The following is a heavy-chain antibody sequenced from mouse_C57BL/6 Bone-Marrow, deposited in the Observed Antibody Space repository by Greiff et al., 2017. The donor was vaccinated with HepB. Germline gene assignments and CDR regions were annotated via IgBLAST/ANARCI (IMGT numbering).Heavy chain of an antibody. Sequence: VQLKQSGAELVRPGASVKLSCTASGFNIKDDYMHWVKQRPEQGLEWIGWIDPENGDTEYASKFQGKATITADTSSNTAYLQLSSLTSEDTAVYYCTTGVICPSGGQGTLVTVSA. J-gene: IGHJ3*01. D-gene: IGHD1-3*01. CDR2: IDPENGDT. CDR3: TTGVICPS. V-gene: IGHV14-4*01. CDR1: GFNIKDDY.